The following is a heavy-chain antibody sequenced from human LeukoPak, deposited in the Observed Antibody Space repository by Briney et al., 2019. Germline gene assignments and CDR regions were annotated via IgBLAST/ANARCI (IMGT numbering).Heavy chain of an antibody. Sequence: ASVKVSCKASGYTFTSYDINWVRQATGQGLEWMGWMNPNSGNTGYAQKFQGRVTMTEDTSTDTAYMELSSLRSEDTAVYYCATMALYSSGLYWGQGTLVTVSS. D-gene: IGHD6-19*01. CDR1: GYTFTSYD. CDR2: MNPNSGNT. J-gene: IGHJ4*02. V-gene: IGHV1-8*01. CDR3: ATMALYSSGLY.